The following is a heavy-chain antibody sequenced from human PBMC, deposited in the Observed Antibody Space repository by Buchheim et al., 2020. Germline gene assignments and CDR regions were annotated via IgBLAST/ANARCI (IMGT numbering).Heavy chain of an antibody. D-gene: IGHD1-26*01. CDR3: ARDERKRGWGNWFDP. CDR1: GFTFSSYA. J-gene: IGHJ5*02. CDR2: ISYDGSNK. V-gene: IGHV3-30-3*01. Sequence: QVQLVESGGGVVQPGRSLRLSCAASGFTFSSYAMHWVRQAPGKGLEWVAVISYDGSNKYYADSVKGRFTISRDNSKNTLYLQMNSLRAEDTAVYYCARDERKRGWGNWFDPWGQGTL.